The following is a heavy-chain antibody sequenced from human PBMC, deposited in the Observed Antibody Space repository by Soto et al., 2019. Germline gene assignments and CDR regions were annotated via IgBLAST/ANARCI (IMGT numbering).Heavy chain of an antibody. V-gene: IGHV5-51*01. CDR1: GYSFTSYW. Sequence: RGESLKISCKGSGYSFTSYWIGWVRQMPGKGLEWMGIIYPGDSDTRYSPSFQGQVTISADKSISTAYLQWSSLKASDTAMYYCAAQGRGAAAGTVGNYWGQGTLVTVSS. D-gene: IGHD6-13*01. CDR3: AAQGRGAAAGTVGNY. CDR2: IYPGDSDT. J-gene: IGHJ4*02.